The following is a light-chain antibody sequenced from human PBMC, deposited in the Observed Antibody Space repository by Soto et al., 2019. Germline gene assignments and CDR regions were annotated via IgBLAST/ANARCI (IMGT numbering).Light chain of an antibody. CDR1: QNIGSW. Sequence: DIQMTQSPSTLSGSVGDRVTITCRASQNIGSWLAWYQQKPGKAPKFLIYDASSLESGVPSRFSGSGSGTEFTLTISSLQPDDFATYYCQQYNTFWTFGQGTKVDIK. CDR3: QQYNTFWT. J-gene: IGKJ1*01. V-gene: IGKV1-5*01. CDR2: DAS.